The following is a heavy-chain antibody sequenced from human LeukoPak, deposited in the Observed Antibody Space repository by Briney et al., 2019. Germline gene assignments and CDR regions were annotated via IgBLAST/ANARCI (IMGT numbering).Heavy chain of an antibody. CDR3: ARDRSEGHYDFWSGYYFDY. CDR1: GGSISSSSYY. V-gene: IGHV4-39*07. Sequence: SETLSLTCTVSGGSISSSSYYWGWIRQPPGKGLEWIGSIYYSGSTYYNPSLKSRVTISVDTSKNQFSLKLSSVTAADTAVYYCARDRSEGHYDFWSGYYFDYWGQGTLVTVSS. J-gene: IGHJ4*02. CDR2: IYYSGST. D-gene: IGHD3-3*01.